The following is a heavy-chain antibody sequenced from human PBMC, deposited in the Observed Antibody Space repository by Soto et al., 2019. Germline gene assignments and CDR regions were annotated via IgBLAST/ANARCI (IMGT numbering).Heavy chain of an antibody. Sequence: GGSLRLSCPASGFTFSDFSMNWFRQAPGKGLEWLSYISRDGGAIYYADSVKGRFTISRDNAKDSLYLQMNSLRAEDTAVYYCARHPTVTTGRWFDPWGQGTLVTVSS. V-gene: IGHV3-48*01. CDR3: ARHPTVTTGRWFDP. CDR2: ISRDGGAI. D-gene: IGHD4-17*01. CDR1: GFTFSDFS. J-gene: IGHJ5*02.